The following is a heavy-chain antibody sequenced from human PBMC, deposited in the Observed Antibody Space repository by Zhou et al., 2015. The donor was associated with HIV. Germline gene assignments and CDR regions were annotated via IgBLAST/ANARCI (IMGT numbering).Heavy chain of an antibody. J-gene: IGHJ4*02. D-gene: IGHD2-21*02. Sequence: EVQLVESGGGVVQPGRSLRLSCAASGFTFSSYSMNWVRQAPGKGLEWVSYISSSSSTIYYADSVKGRFTISRDNAKNSLYLQMNSLRDEDTAVYYCARAPTYCGGDCYLGYWGQGTLVTVSS. CDR3: ARAPTYCGGDCYLGY. CDR2: ISSSSSTI. CDR1: GFTFSSYS. V-gene: IGHV3-48*02.